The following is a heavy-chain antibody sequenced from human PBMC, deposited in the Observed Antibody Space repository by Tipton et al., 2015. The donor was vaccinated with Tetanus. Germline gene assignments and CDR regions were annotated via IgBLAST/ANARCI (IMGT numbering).Heavy chain of an antibody. V-gene: IGHV3-11*01. CDR3: ARDNYDSKDFSDY. D-gene: IGHD3-3*01. CDR2: ISASGHPI. J-gene: IGHJ4*02. CDR1: GFSLSDYW. Sequence: PLRLSCAASGFSLSDYWMSWIRQTPGKGLEWVAYISASGHPIFYTDSVKGRFTISTDNTKNHLYLQMNSLRVEDTGLYFCARDNYDSKDFSDYWGQGTLITVSS.